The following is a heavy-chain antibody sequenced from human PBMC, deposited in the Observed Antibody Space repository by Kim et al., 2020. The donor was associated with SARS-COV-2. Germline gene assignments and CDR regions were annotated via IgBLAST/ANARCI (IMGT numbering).Heavy chain of an antibody. Sequence: LRLSCAASGFTFGDYAMHWVRQAPGKGLEWVSGISWNSGSIGYADSVKGRFTISRDNAKNSLYLQMNSLRAEDTALYYCAKDIEMATPSWFDYWGQGTLVTVSS. V-gene: IGHV3-9*01. CDR2: ISWNSGSI. CDR3: AKDIEMATPSWFDY. CDR1: GFTFGDYA. J-gene: IGHJ4*02. D-gene: IGHD2-2*01.